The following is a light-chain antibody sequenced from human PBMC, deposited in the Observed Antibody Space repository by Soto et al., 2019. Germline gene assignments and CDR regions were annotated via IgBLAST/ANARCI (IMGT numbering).Light chain of an antibody. J-gene: IGLJ1*01. Sequence: QSALTRPASVSGSPGHSITISCTGTSSDVGAYNYVSWYQQYPGKAPKLMIYGVPNRPSGVSSRLSGSKTGNMVALTICKLQADNEANYYCFSQRGGDSHVFGTRTNGTDL. CDR1: SSDVGAYNY. CDR3: FSQRGGDSHV. V-gene: IGLV2-14*01. CDR2: GVP.